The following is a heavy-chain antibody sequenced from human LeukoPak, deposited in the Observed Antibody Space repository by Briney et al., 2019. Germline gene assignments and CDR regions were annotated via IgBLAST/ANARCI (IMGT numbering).Heavy chain of an antibody. V-gene: IGHV3-23*01. D-gene: IGHD5-18*01. J-gene: IGHJ3*02. CDR3: AKDGRFTYAHDAFEI. Sequence: PGGSLRLSCAASGFTFSMYAMSWVRQAPGKGLEWVSGMSARSGDTYYADSVKGRFIISRDNSNNMLYLEMNSLTAEDTALYHCAKDGRFTYAHDAFEIWGQGTTVTVSS. CDR1: GFTFSMYA. CDR2: MSARSGDT.